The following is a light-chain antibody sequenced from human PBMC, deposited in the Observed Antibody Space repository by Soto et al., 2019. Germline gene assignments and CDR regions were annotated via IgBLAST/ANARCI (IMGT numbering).Light chain of an antibody. CDR1: QGISNY. CDR3: QKYNGAPRLT. CDR2: GAS. Sequence: DIQMIQSPSSLSASVGDRVTITCRASQGISNYLAWYQQKPGKVPKLLIPGASTLQSGVPSRFSGSGSGTDFTLTISSLQPEDVATYYCQKYNGAPRLTFGGGTKVEIK. J-gene: IGKJ4*01. V-gene: IGKV1-27*01.